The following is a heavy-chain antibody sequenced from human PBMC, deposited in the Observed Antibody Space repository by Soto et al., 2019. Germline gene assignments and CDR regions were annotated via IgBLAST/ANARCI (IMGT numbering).Heavy chain of an antibody. CDR1: GFTFSSYA. CDR2: ISGSGGST. V-gene: IGHV3-23*01. CDR3: AKDLLAVVVVAATPDAFDI. Sequence: EVQLLESGGGLVQPGGSLRLSCAASGFTFSSYAMSWVRQAPGKGLEWVSAISGSGGSTYYADSVKGRFTISRDNSKNTLYLQMNSLRAEDTAVYYCAKDLLAVVVVAATPDAFDIWGQGTMVTVSS. J-gene: IGHJ3*02. D-gene: IGHD2-15*01.